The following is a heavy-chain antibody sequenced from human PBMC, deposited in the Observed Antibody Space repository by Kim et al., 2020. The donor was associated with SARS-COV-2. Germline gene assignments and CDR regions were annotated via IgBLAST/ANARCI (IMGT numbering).Heavy chain of an antibody. V-gene: IGHV3-23*03. Sequence: GGSLRLSCAVSGFSFSSYAMSWVRQAPGKGLEWISVIYTGGSTTYYSDSVKGRFTISRDDSKSTLYLQMNSLRAEDTAVYYCVTGQQWLSFFYYYGMDVWGQGTTVTVSS. J-gene: IGHJ6*02. CDR3: VTGQQWLSFFYYYGMDV. CDR1: GFSFSSYA. CDR2: IYTGGSTT. D-gene: IGHD6-19*01.